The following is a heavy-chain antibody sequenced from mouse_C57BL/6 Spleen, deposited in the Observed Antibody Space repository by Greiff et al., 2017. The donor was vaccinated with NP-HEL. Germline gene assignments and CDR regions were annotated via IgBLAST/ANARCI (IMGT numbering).Heavy chain of an antibody. CDR3: ARKYYGSGGYYFDY. J-gene: IGHJ2*01. D-gene: IGHD1-1*01. CDR2: IYPRDGST. V-gene: IGHV1-85*01. Sequence: QVQLQQSGPELVKPGASVKLSCKASGYTFTSYDINWVKQRPGQGLEWIGWIYPRDGSTKYNEKFKGKATLTVDTSSSTAYMERHSLTSEDSAVYFCARKYYGSGGYYFDYWGQGTTLTVSS. CDR1: GYTFTSYD.